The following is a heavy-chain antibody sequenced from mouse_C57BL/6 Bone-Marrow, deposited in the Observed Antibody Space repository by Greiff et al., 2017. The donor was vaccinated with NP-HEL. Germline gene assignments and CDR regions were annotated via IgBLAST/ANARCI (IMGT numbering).Heavy chain of an antibody. CDR1: GYTFTSYG. V-gene: IGHV1-81*01. J-gene: IGHJ2*01. D-gene: IGHD1-1*01. CDR2: IYPRSGNT. CDR3: ARFPYYYGSSYEGNYFDY. Sequence: QVHVKQSGAELARPGASVKLSCKASGYTFTSYGISWVKQRTGQGLEWIGEIYPRSGNTYYNEKFKGKATLTADKSSSTAYMELRSLTSEDSAVYFCARFPYYYGSSYEGNYFDYWGQGTTLTVSS.